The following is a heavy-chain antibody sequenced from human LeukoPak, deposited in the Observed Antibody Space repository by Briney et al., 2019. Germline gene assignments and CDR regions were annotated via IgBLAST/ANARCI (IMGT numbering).Heavy chain of an antibody. CDR2: IYYSGST. CDR3: ARQNYGSAPLRY. V-gene: IGHV4-59*08. D-gene: IGHD3-10*01. Sequence: SETLSLTCTVSGGSISSYYWSWIRQPPGKGLEWIGYIYYSGSTNYNPSLKSRVTISVDTSKNQFSLKLSSVTAADTAVYFCARQNYGSAPLRYWGQGTLSPSPQ. CDR1: GGSISSYY. J-gene: IGHJ4*02.